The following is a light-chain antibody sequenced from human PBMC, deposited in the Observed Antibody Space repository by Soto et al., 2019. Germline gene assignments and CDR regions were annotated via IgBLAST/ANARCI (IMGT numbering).Light chain of an antibody. CDR3: SSYTSSSTPSV. CDR2: EVS. J-gene: IGLJ1*01. V-gene: IGLV2-14*01. Sequence: QSALTQRASVSGSPGQSITISCTGTSSDVGGYNYVSWYQQHPGKAPKLMIYEVSNRPSGVSNRFSGSKSGNTASLTISGLQAEDEADYYCSSYTSSSTPSVFGTGTKLTVL. CDR1: SSDVGGYNY.